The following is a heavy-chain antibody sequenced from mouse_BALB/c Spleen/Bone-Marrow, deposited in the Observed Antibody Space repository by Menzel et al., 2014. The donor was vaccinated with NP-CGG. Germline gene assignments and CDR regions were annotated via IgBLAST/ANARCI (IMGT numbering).Heavy chain of an antibody. CDR2: IWGGGSS. CDR1: GFSLSRYT. J-gene: IGHJ4*01. Sequence: VQLQQSGPGLVAPSQRLSIPCTVSGFSLSRYTVHWVRQPPGKGLEWLGVIWGGGSSDYNSALKSRLSISKDNSKSQVFLKMNGLQTDDTAMYYCARRAVVDYVSDYWGQGTSVTVSS. CDR3: ARRAVVDYVSDY. V-gene: IGHV2-6-4*01. D-gene: IGHD1-1*01.